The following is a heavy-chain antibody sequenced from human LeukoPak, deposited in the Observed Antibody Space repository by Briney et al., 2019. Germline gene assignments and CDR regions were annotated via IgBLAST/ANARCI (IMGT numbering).Heavy chain of an antibody. CDR3: ARGTTFGVATNWFDP. D-gene: IGHD3-3*01. V-gene: IGHV4-59*01. Sequence: PSETLSLTCTVSGGSMSSYYWSWIRQPPGKGLEWSGYIYYSGTTNYNPSLKSRLTISVDTSKNQFSLKLSSVTAADTAVYYCARGTTFGVATNWFDPWGQGTLVTVSS. CDR2: IYYSGTT. J-gene: IGHJ5*02. CDR1: GGSMSSYY.